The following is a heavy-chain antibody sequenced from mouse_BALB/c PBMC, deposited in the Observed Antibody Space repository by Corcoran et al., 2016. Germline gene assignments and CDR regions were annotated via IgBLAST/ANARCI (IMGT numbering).Heavy chain of an antibody. CDR1: GYTFTNYG. J-gene: IGHJ4*01. D-gene: IGHD2-14*01. CDR2: INTYTGEP. CDR3: ARDYRYGAMDY. V-gene: IGHV9-1*02. Sequence: QIQLVQSGPELKKPGETVKISCKASGYTFTNYGMNWVKQAPGKGLKWMGWINTYTGEPTYADDFKGRFAFSLETSASTAYLQINNLKNEDMATYFCARDYRYGAMDYWGQGTSVTVSS.